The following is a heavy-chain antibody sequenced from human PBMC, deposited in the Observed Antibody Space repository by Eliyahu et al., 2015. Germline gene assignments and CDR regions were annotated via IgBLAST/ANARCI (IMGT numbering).Heavy chain of an antibody. D-gene: IGHD1-7*01. CDR1: GXXFDDCA. V-gene: IGHV3-9*01. CDR3: AKDLTGTTEGIDI. J-gene: IGHJ3*02. Sequence: EVQLVESGGGLVQPGRSLRLSCAAXGXXFDDCAMHWVRQAPGKGLEWVSVISWNSGIIDYADSVKGRFTISRDNAKNSLYLQMNSLRVEDTAFYYCAKDLTGTTEGIDIWGQGTLVTVSS. CDR2: ISWNSGII.